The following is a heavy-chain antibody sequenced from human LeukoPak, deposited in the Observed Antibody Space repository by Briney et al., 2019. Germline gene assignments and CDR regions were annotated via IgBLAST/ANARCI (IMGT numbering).Heavy chain of an antibody. CDR2: IYYSGST. CDR1: GGSISSYY. Sequence: SETLSLTCTVSGGSISSYYWSWIRQPPGKGLEWIGYIYYSGSTNYNPSLKSRVTISVDTSKNQFSLKLSSVTAADTAVYYCARSLASSGWYAGAFDIWGQGTMVTVPS. D-gene: IGHD6-19*01. CDR3: ARSLASSGWYAGAFDI. J-gene: IGHJ3*02. V-gene: IGHV4-59*01.